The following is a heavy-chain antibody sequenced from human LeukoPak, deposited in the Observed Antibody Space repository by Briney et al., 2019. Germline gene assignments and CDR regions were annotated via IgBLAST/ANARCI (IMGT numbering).Heavy chain of an antibody. CDR3: VRGYSYGLYYFDS. J-gene: IGHJ4*02. D-gene: IGHD5-18*01. CDR2: IHTSGHT. CDR1: GFSFRDYD. Sequence: GGSLRLSCAASGFSFRDYDMHWVRQSKGKGLEWVSAIHTSGHTYYPDSVKGRLAISRENPKNSLYLQMNSLRVEDTAVYYCVRGYSYGLYYFDSWGQGALVTVSS. V-gene: IGHV3-13*01.